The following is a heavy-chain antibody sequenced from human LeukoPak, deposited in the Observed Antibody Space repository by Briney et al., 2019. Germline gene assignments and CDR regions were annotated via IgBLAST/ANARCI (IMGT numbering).Heavy chain of an antibody. CDR3: ARPINSGNYLGAFDI. Sequence: ASVKVSCKASGYTFTDYYIHWVRQAPGQGLEWMGWINPNSGGTNYAQKLQGRVTVTRDTSISTAYMELSRLRSDDTAGYYCARPINSGNYLGAFDIWGQGTMVTVSS. D-gene: IGHD1-26*01. J-gene: IGHJ3*02. V-gene: IGHV1-2*02. CDR2: INPNSGGT. CDR1: GYTFTDYY.